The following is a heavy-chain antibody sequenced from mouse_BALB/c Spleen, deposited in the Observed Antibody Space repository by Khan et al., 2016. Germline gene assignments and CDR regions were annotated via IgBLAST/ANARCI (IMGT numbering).Heavy chain of an antibody. CDR2: IFPGSGST. D-gene: IGHD1-2*01. J-gene: IGHJ4*01. V-gene: IGHV1-77*01. CDR1: GYTFTDYY. Sequence: QVQLQQSGTELPRPGASVKLSCKASGYTFTDYYLHWVMQRTGQGLEWIGEIFPGSGSTYYNEKFKGKASLTADTSSSTAYMQLRSLTSEDSAVYFCARSYYGDFAMDYWGHGASVTVSS. CDR3: ARSYYGDFAMDY.